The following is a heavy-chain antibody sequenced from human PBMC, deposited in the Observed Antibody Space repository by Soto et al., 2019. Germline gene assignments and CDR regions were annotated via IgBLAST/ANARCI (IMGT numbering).Heavy chain of an antibody. Sequence: EVQLVESGGGLVQPGRSLRLSCAASGFTFGDYAMHWVRQAPGKGLEWVSGIRWYSGSIGYADSVKGRFTISRDNSKNSLYLQNQSLSADDTALYYCARDIIDQSRRPYYLDYWGQGTLVTVSS. CDR1: GFTFGDYA. V-gene: IGHV3-9*01. CDR2: IRWYSGSI. D-gene: IGHD3-16*02. J-gene: IGHJ4*02. CDR3: ARDIIDQSRRPYYLDY.